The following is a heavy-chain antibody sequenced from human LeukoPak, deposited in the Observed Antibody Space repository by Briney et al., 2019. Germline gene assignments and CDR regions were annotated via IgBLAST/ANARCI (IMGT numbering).Heavy chain of an antibody. CDR3: ATSSLGYCSGGSCANWFDP. V-gene: IGHV4-34*01. CDR1: GGSFSGYN. CDR2: INHSGST. D-gene: IGHD2-15*01. J-gene: IGHJ5*02. Sequence: SETLSLTCAVSGGSFSGYNWSWIRQPPGKGLEWVGEINHSGSTNYNPSLTSRDPTSVDTSNTQFSLKLSSVTAADTAVYYCATSSLGYCSGGSCANWFDPWGQGTLVTVSS.